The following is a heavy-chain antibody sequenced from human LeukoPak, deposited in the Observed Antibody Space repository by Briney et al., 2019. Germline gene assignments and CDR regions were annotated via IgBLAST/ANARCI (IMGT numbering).Heavy chain of an antibody. CDR3: AKFGTIVATIGYYFDY. Sequence: GGSLRLSCAASGFTFSDYYMSWIRQAPGKGLEWVSYISSSGSTIYYADSVKGRFTISRDNAKNSLYLQMNSLRAEGTAVYYCAKFGTIVATIGYYFDYWGQGTLVTVSS. CDR1: GFTFSDYY. CDR2: ISSSGSTI. J-gene: IGHJ4*02. D-gene: IGHD5-12*01. V-gene: IGHV3-11*01.